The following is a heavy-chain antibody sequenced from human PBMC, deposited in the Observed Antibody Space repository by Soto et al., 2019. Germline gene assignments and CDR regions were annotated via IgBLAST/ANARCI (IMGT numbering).Heavy chain of an antibody. CDR2: ITTSGGNT. V-gene: IGHV3-23*01. J-gene: IGHJ6*03. CDR3: AGRYCTTGVCYTNYYYYIDV. D-gene: IGHD2-8*01. CDR1: GFTFSTYA. Sequence: EVQLLESGGGLVQPGGSLRLSCAASGFTFSTYAMSWVRQAPGTGLEWVSTITTSGGNTYYADSVQGRFTISRDNSKNTLYLQMNSLRAEDTSVYYCAGRYCTTGVCYTNYYYYIDVWGKGTTGTVAS.